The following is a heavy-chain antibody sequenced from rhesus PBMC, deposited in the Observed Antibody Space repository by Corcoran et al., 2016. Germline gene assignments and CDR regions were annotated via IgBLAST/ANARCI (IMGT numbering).Heavy chain of an antibody. CDR1: GGSISSNY. J-gene: IGHJ2*01. CDR3: ARLYGNYWYFDL. CDR2: ISGSGSST. D-gene: IGHD4-35*01. Sequence: QLQLQESGPGLVKPSETLSLTCAVSGGSISSNYWSWIRQPPGKGLEWIVRISGSGSSTNYNPSLKSRVTLSVDTSKNQLSLKLSSVTTADTAVYYCARLYGNYWYFDLWGPGTPITISS. V-gene: IGHV4S11*01.